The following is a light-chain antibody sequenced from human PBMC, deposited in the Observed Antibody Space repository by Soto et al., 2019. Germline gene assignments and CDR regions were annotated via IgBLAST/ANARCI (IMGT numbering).Light chain of an antibody. CDR2: EVS. CDR3: SSYASRSTRYV. V-gene: IGLV2-14*01. J-gene: IGLJ1*01. CDR1: SSDIGGYNF. Sequence: QSGLTQPASVSGSPGQSITISCTGTSSDIGGYNFVSWYQQHPGKAPKLMIFEVSTRPSGVPDRFSGSKSGNTASLTISGLQAEDEADYYCSSYASRSTRYVFGTGTKLTVL.